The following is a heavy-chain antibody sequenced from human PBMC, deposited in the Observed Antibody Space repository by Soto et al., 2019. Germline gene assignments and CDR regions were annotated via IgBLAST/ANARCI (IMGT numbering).Heavy chain of an antibody. V-gene: IGHV3-15*07. Sequence: EVQLVESGGGLVEPGGSLRLSCAASGFTFNGAWMNWVRQGPGKGLEWVGRVKSKFDGGTIDYAAPVKGRFTISRDASRNTVYLQMNSLRTEDTAMYYCSADLPDWGAYAFDYWGQGALVTVSS. CDR2: VKSKFDGGTI. J-gene: IGHJ4*02. CDR1: GFTFNGAW. CDR3: SADLPDWGAYAFDY. D-gene: IGHD3-16*01.